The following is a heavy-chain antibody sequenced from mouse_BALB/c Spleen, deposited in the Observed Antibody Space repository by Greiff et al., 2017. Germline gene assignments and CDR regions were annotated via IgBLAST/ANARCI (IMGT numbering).Heavy chain of an antibody. Sequence: EVQLQESGPELVKPGASVKISCKASGYTFTDYNMHWVKQSHGKSLEWIGYIHPYNGGTGYNQKFKSKATLTVDNSSSTAYMELRSLTSEDSAVYYCARKDGNYGYPYYFDYWGQGTTLTVSS. CDR2: IHPYNGGT. V-gene: IGHV1S29*02. CDR3: ARKDGNYGYPYYFDY. J-gene: IGHJ2*01. CDR1: GYTFTDYN. D-gene: IGHD1-2*01.